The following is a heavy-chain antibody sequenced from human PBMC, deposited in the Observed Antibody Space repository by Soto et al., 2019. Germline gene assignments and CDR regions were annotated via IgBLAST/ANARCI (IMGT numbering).Heavy chain of an antibody. D-gene: IGHD6-13*01. CDR2: ISYSGST. V-gene: IGHV4-59*01. Sequence: SETLSLTCTVSGGSISSYYWNWIRQPPGKGLEWIGYISYSGSTNYNPSLKSRVTISVDTSKNQFSLKLSSVTAADTAVYYCAREGVSSTWYYYYAMDVWGQGTTVTVYS. J-gene: IGHJ6*02. CDR1: GGSISSYY. CDR3: AREGVSSTWYYYYAMDV.